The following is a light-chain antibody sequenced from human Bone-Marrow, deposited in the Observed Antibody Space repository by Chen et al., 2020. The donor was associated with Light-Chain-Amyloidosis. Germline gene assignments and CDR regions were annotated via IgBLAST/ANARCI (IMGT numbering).Light chain of an antibody. CDR3: SSYTSSSTLV. J-gene: IGLJ2*01. CDR1: SSDVGAYTY. Sequence: QSALTQPASVSGSPGQSITISCTGTSSDVGAYTYVSWYQQHPGKVPKVMIYDVSNRPSGVSNRFSGSKSGNTASLSISGLQAEDEAHYYCSSYTSSSTLVFGGGTKLTVL. V-gene: IGLV2-14*03. CDR2: DVS.